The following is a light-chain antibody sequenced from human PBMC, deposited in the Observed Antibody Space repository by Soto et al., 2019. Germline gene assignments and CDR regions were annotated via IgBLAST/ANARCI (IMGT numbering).Light chain of an antibody. Sequence: QSALTQPASVSGSPGQSITISCTGTSNDVGGYDLVSWYQHHPGKAPKLMIYEATKRPSGVSDRFSGSKSGNTASLTISALQAEDEAYYSCCSFAGGATFVFGGGTKLTVL. V-gene: IGLV2-23*02. J-gene: IGLJ2*01. CDR3: CSFAGGATFV. CDR1: SNDVGGYDL. CDR2: EAT.